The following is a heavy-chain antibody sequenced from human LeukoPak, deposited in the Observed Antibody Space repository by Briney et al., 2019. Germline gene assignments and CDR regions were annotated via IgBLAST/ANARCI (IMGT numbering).Heavy chain of an antibody. CDR3: ARDRYYYDSSGNWYFDL. Sequence: PSETLSLTCTVSGGSISSYYWSWIRQPAGKGLEWIGRIYTSGSTNYNPSLKSRVTMSVDTSKNQFSLKLSSVTAADTAVYYCARDRYYYDSSGNWYFDLWGRGTLVTVSS. CDR1: GGSISSYY. CDR2: IYTSGST. D-gene: IGHD3-22*01. J-gene: IGHJ2*01. V-gene: IGHV4-4*07.